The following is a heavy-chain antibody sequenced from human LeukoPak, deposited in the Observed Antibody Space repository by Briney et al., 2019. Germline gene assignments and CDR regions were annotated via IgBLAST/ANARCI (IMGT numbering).Heavy chain of an antibody. V-gene: IGHV4-34*01. CDR1: GGSVNKWY. CDR3: AGYYSSIYGMDV. CDR2: INHSGST. D-gene: IGHD3-3*01. Sequence: PSETLSLTCTVSGGSVNKWYWSWIRQPPGKGLEWIGEINHSGSTYYNASLKSRITISVDTSKRQFSLRMNSVTAADTAVYFCAGYYSSIYGMDVWGQETSVTVSS. J-gene: IGHJ6*02.